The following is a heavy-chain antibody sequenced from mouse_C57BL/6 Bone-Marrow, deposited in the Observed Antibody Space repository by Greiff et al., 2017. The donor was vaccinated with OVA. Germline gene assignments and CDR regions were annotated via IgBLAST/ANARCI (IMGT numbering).Heavy chain of an antibody. CDR2: ISSGGSYT. CDR1: GFTFSSYG. Sequence: EVQLVESGGDLVKPGGSLKLSCAASGFTFSSYGMSWVRQTPDKMLEWVATISSGGSYTYYPDSVKGRFTISRDNAKNTLYLQMSSLKSEDTAMYYCARHNYYSNYYAMDYWGQGTSVTVSS. J-gene: IGHJ4*01. V-gene: IGHV5-6*01. D-gene: IGHD2-5*01. CDR3: ARHNYYSNYYAMDY.